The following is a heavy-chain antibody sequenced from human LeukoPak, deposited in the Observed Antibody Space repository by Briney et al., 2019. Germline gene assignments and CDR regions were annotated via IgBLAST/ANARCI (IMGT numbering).Heavy chain of an antibody. CDR1: GGSFSGYY. Sequence: PSETLSLTCAVYGGSFSGYYWSWIRQPPGKGLEWIGEINHSGSTNYNPSLKSRVTISVDTSKNQFSLKLSSVTAADTAVYYCARENQKSYFDYWGQGTLVTVSS. CDR3: ARENQKSYFDY. D-gene: IGHD1-14*01. CDR2: INHSGST. V-gene: IGHV4-34*01. J-gene: IGHJ4*02.